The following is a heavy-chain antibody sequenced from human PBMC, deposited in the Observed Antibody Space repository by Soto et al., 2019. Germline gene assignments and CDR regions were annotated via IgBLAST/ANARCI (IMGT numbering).Heavy chain of an antibody. CDR2: ISGSGGST. Sequence: GGSLRLSCAASGFTFSSYAMSWVRQAPGKGLEWVSAISGSGGSTYYADSVKGRFTISRDNSKNTLYLQMNSLRAEDTAVYYCAKDRAGITIFGVVTRDYYYYYGMDVWGQGTTVTVSS. D-gene: IGHD3-3*01. CDR3: AKDRAGITIFGVVTRDYYYYYGMDV. J-gene: IGHJ6*02. CDR1: GFTFSSYA. V-gene: IGHV3-23*01.